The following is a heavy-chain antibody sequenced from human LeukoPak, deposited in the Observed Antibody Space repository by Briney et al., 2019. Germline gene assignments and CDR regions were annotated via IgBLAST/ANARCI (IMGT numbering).Heavy chain of an antibody. J-gene: IGHJ6*03. Sequence: NPSETLSLTCVVYGVSFIDYDWSWIRQPPGKGLEWVGEINHGGSNNYNPSLKSRVTMLVDTTMNQFSLEVSSVTAADTAVYYCARGGGYNYMDVWGKGTTVTVSS. V-gene: IGHV4-34*01. CDR2: INHGGSN. CDR1: GVSFIDYD. CDR3: ARGGGYNYMDV.